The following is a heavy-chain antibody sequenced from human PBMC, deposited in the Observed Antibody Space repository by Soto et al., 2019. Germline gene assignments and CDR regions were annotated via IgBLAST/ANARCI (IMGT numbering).Heavy chain of an antibody. CDR1: GVTFNRQD. Sequence: SFKVSCKASGVTFNRQDMRWVRQAPVQGLQWICVIIPMFGTPHYAEKFQDRVTIAADESTGTAYSVLSSLRIEDTALYYCAKGRHIFGIAAARNSYIDYWGQGTLVTVSS. CDR3: AKGRHIFGIAAARNSYIDY. V-gene: IGHV1-69*13. J-gene: IGHJ4*02. CDR2: IIPMFGTP. D-gene: IGHD6-13*01.